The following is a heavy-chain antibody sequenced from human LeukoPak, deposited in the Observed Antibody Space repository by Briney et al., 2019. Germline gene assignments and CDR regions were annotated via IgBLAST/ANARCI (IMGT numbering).Heavy chain of an antibody. D-gene: IGHD1-7*01. V-gene: IGHV3-74*01. CDR3: AKALELLYFDY. Sequence: GGSLRLSCAASGFTLSSYWTHWVRQPPGKGLVWVSRINSDGSTTGYADSVKGRFTISRDNAKNTLHLQMNSLRAEDTAVYYCAKALELLYFDYWGQGTLVTVSS. CDR1: GFTLSSYW. J-gene: IGHJ4*02. CDR2: INSDGSTT.